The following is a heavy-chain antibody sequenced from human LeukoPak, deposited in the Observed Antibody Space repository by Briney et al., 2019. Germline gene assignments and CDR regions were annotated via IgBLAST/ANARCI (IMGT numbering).Heavy chain of an antibody. Sequence: GGSLRLSCAASGFTVSSNYMSWVRQAPGKGLDWVSVIYSGGSTYYPDSVKGRFTISRHNSNNTLYLQMNSLRAEDTAVYYCARVYSGSYSVNYGMDVWGQGTTVTVSS. CDR2: IYSGGST. CDR1: GFTVSSNY. J-gene: IGHJ6*02. V-gene: IGHV3-53*04. CDR3: ARVYSGSYSVNYGMDV. D-gene: IGHD1-26*01.